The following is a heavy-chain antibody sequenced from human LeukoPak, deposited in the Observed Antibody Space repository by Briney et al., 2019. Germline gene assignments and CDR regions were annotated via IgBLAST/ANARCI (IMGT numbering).Heavy chain of an antibody. CDR2: MNPNSGNT. CDR3: ARGGEYDAFDI. CDR1: GYTFTSFD. Sequence: ASVKVSCKASGYTFTSFDMNWVRQATGQGLEWMGWMNPNSGNTGYAQKFQGRVTMTRNTSISTAYMELSSLRFEDTAVYYCARGGEYDAFDIWGQGTMVTVSS. J-gene: IGHJ3*02. D-gene: IGHD2/OR15-2a*01. V-gene: IGHV1-8*01.